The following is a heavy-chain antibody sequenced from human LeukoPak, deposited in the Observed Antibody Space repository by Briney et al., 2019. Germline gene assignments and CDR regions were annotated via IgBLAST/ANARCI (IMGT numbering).Heavy chain of an antibody. CDR2: INHSGST. J-gene: IGHJ5*02. V-gene: IGHV4-34*01. D-gene: IGHD6-19*01. Sequence: GSLRLSCAASGFTFSSYSMNWVRQAPGKGLEWIGEINHSGSTNYNPSLKSRVTISVDTSKNQYSLKLSSVTAADTAVYYCARDSSGWSRSHWFDPWGQGTLVTVSS. CDR3: ARDSSGWSRSHWFDP. CDR1: GFTFSSYS.